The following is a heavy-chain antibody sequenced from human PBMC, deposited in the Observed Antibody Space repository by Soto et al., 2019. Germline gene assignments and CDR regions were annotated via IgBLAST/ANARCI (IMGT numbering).Heavy chain of an antibody. D-gene: IGHD3-22*01. J-gene: IGHJ4*02. CDR1: GFTFSSYA. CDR3: AKAVGRDSSGYYYEGLFDY. Sequence: EVQLLESGGGLVQPGGSLRLSCAASGFTFSSYAMSWVRQAPGKGLEWVSAISGSGGSTYYADSVKGRFTISRDNSKNTLYLQRNSLRAEDTAVYYCAKAVGRDSSGYYYEGLFDYWGQGPLSTFSS. V-gene: IGHV3-23*01. CDR2: ISGSGGST.